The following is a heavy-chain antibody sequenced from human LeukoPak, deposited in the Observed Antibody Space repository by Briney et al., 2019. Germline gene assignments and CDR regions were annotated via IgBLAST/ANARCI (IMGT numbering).Heavy chain of an antibody. D-gene: IGHD6-6*01. CDR1: GGSISSYY. CDR3: ARDMGYSSSSRYYYYMDV. J-gene: IGHJ6*03. Sequence: SETLSLTCTVSGGSISSYYWSWIRQPPGKGLEWIGYIYYSGSTNYNPSLKSRVTISVDTSKNQFSLKLSSVTAADTAVYYCARDMGYSSSSRYYYYMDVWGKGTTVTVCS. CDR2: IYYSGST. V-gene: IGHV4-59*01.